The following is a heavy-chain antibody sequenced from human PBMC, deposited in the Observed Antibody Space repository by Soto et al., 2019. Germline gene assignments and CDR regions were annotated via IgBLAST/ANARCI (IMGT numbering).Heavy chain of an antibody. D-gene: IGHD7-27*01. V-gene: IGHV1-3*01. CDR2: INAGYGNT. CDR3: ARDTGDGTFDF. J-gene: IGHJ4*02. Sequence: VHLVQSGAEVRKPGDSVKVSCKASGYTFSSYAMHWVRQAPGQRLEWMGWINAGYGNTKSSQKFKDRVTISRDTSASTAYMELTSLRSEDTAVYYCARDTGDGTFDFWGQGTLVTVSS. CDR1: GYTFSSYA.